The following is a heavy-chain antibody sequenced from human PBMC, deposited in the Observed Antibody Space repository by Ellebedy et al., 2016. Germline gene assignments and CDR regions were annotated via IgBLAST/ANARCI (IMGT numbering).Heavy chain of an antibody. Sequence: GESLKISXAASGFTFSSYSMNWVRQAPGKGLEWVSYISSSSSTIYYADSVKGRFTISRDNAKNSLYLQMNSLRDEDTAVYYCARERVAMALYYYYYGMDVWGQGTTATVSS. V-gene: IGHV3-48*02. J-gene: IGHJ6*02. D-gene: IGHD5-12*01. CDR2: ISSSSSTI. CDR1: GFTFSSYS. CDR3: ARERVAMALYYYYYGMDV.